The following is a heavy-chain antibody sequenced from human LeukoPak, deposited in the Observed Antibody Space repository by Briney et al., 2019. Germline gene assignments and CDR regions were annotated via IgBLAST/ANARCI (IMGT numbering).Heavy chain of an antibody. D-gene: IGHD3-22*01. J-gene: IGHJ4*02. CDR2: INHSGST. CDR1: GGSFSGYY. CDR3: ARETNYYDSSGPEGFDY. Sequence: PSETLSLTCAVYGGSFSGYYWSWIRQPPGKGLEWIGEINHSGSTNYNPSLKSRVTISVDTSKNQFSLKLSSVTAAGTAVYYCARETNYYDSSGPEGFDYWGQGTLVTVSS. V-gene: IGHV4-34*01.